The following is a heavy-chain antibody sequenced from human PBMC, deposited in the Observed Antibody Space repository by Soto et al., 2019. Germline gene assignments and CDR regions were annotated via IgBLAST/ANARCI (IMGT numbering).Heavy chain of an antibody. Sequence: QVQLQESGPGLVKPSETLSVTCTVSGGSISSYYWSWIRQPPGKGLEWIGYIYYSGSTNYNPSLKSRVTISVDTSKNQFSLKLSSVTAADTAVYYCAGGPTWYYYAAGGQGTLVTVSS. CDR1: GGSISSYY. D-gene: IGHD3-10*01. CDR2: IYYSGST. CDR3: AGGPTWYYYAA. V-gene: IGHV4-59*01. J-gene: IGHJ4*02.